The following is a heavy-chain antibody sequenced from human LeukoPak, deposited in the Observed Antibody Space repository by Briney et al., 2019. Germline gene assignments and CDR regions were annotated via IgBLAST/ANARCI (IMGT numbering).Heavy chain of an antibody. CDR1: GFTFSSYA. D-gene: IGHD6-13*01. Sequence: PGGSLRLSCAASGFTFSSYAMPWVRQAPGKGLEWVAVISYDGSNKYYADSVKGRFTISRDNSKNTLYLQMNSLRAEDTAVYYCAREIAAAASRGFDYWGQGTLVTVSS. J-gene: IGHJ4*02. CDR2: ISYDGSNK. V-gene: IGHV3-30-3*01. CDR3: AREIAAAASRGFDY.